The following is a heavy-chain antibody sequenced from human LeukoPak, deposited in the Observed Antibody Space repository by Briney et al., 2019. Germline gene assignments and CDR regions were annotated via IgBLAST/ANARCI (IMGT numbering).Heavy chain of an antibody. J-gene: IGHJ3*02. Sequence: SVKVSCKASGGTFSSYAISWVRQAPGQGLEWMGGIIPIFGTANYAQKFQGRVTMTTDTSTSTAYMELRSLRSDDTAVYYCARDVVPGYNWNARAFDIWGQGTMVTVSS. CDR3: ARDVVPGYNWNARAFDI. CDR1: GGTFSSYA. V-gene: IGHV1-69*05. CDR2: IIPIFGTA. D-gene: IGHD1-1*01.